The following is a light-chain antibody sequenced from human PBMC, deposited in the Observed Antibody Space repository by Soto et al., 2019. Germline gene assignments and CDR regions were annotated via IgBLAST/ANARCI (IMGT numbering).Light chain of an antibody. J-gene: IGKJ3*01. Sequence: EIVLAQSPDTLSLSPGERATLSCRASQSVSSDYLVWYQQKPGQAHRLLIYGASMRATGIPERFRGSGSGTDFILTTSRLEPEDVVVYYCQHYDNTPPSVTFGPGTKVDIK. V-gene: IGKV3-20*01. CDR1: QSVSSDY. CDR3: QHYDNTPPSVT. CDR2: GAS.